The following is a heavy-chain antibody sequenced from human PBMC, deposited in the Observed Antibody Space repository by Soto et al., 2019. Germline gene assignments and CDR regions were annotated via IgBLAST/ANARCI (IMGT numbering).Heavy chain of an antibody. CDR3: ARGGVDYYDSSGYYFSPYYFDY. CDR2: IYHSGST. Sequence: SETLSLTCAVSGFSISSGGYSWSWIRQPPGKGLEWIGYIYHSGSTYYNPSLKSRVTISVDRSKNQFSLKLSSVTAADTAVYYCARGGVDYYDSSGYYFSPYYFDYWGQGTLVTVSS. D-gene: IGHD3-22*01. V-gene: IGHV4-30-2*01. J-gene: IGHJ4*02. CDR1: GFSISSGGYS.